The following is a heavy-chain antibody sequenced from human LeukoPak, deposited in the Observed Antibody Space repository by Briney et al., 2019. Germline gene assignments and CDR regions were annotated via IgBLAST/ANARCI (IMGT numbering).Heavy chain of an antibody. CDR1: GYSFIVYY. CDR2: INTNTGNP. V-gene: IGHV7-4-1*02. CDR3: ARGYTKDMTSVTHFDY. D-gene: IGHD4-17*01. Sequence: ASVKVSCKASGYSFIVYYIHWMRQAPGQGLEWMGWINTNTGNPTYAQGFTGRFVFSLETSVSTAYLQISSLNAEDTAVYYCARGYTKDMTSVTHFDYWGQGTLVTVSS. J-gene: IGHJ4*02.